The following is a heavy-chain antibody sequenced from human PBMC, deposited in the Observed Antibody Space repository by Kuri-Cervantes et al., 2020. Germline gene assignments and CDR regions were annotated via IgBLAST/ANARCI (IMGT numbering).Heavy chain of an antibody. CDR3: ATPKTSVSKWLVRTGGLDY. CDR2: IYTSGRT. D-gene: IGHD6-19*01. J-gene: IGHJ4*02. V-gene: IGHV4-4*07. Sequence: SETLSLTCPVSGASISSYYWCWIRQPAGKGLGWIGRIYTSGRTNYNPSLKSRVTMSVDTSKTQSSLNLSSVTAEDTAVYSCATPKTSVSKWLVRTGGLDYWGQGTLVTVSS. CDR1: GASISSYY.